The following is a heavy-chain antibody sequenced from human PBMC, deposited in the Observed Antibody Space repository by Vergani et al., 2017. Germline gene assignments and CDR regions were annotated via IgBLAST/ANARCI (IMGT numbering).Heavy chain of an antibody. Sequence: EVQLVESGGGLVQPGRSLRLSCTASGFTFGDYAMSWFRQAPGKGLEWVGFIRSKAYGGTTEYAASVKGRFTISRDDSKSIAYLQMNSLKTEDTAVYYCTSPNYYDSLFWAFDIWGQGTMVTVSS. V-gene: IGHV3-49*03. D-gene: IGHD3-22*01. CDR1: GFTFGDYA. CDR2: IRSKAYGGTT. J-gene: IGHJ3*02. CDR3: TSPNYYDSLFWAFDI.